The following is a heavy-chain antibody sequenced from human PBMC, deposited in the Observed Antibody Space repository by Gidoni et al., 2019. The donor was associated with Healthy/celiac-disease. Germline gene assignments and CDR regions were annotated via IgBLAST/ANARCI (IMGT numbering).Heavy chain of an antibody. CDR3: AKTELGYYYDSSGHLGY. V-gene: IGHV3-23*01. Sequence: EVQLLESGGGLVQPGGSLRLSCAASGFTFSSYAMSWVRQAPGKGLEWVSAISGSGGSTYYADSVKGRFTISRDNSKNTLYLQMNSLRAEDTAVYYCAKTELGYYYDSSGHLGYWGQGTLVTVSS. CDR2: ISGSGGST. CDR1: GFTFSSYA. D-gene: IGHD3-22*01. J-gene: IGHJ4*02.